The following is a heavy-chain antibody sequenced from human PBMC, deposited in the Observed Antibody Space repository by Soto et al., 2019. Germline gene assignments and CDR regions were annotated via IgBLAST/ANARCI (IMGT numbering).Heavy chain of an antibody. CDR2: ISSSSSYI. D-gene: IGHD4-17*01. CDR1: GFTFSSYS. Sequence: EVQLVESGGGLVKPGGSLRLSCAASGFTFSSYSMNWVRQAPGKGLEWVSSISSSSSYIYYADSVKGRFTISRDNAKNSLYLQMNSLRAEDTAVYYCAIAPVPTTAGQVLDYYYGMDVWGQGTTVTVSS. J-gene: IGHJ6*02. CDR3: AIAPVPTTAGQVLDYYYGMDV. V-gene: IGHV3-21*01.